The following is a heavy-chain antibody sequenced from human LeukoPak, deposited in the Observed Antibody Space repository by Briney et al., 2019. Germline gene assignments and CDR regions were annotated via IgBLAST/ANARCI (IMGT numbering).Heavy chain of an antibody. Sequence: PSETLSLTCTVAGGSVRSYYWSSIRQPPGKGLEWLGYIYSSGTTNYNPSLKTGLSISVDTSKHQFSLKLTSVTAARPSVYYCARNYVGYAFDIWGQGTMVTVSS. J-gene: IGHJ3*02. CDR3: ARNYVGYAFDI. D-gene: IGHD1-7*01. V-gene: IGHV4-59*02. CDR2: IYSSGTT. CDR1: GGSVRSYY.